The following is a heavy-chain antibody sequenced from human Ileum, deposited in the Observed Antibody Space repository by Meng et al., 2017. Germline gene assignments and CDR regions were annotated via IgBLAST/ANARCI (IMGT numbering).Heavy chain of an antibody. CDR2: IKTDGSET. J-gene: IGHJ4*02. V-gene: IGHV3-7*01. CDR1: GFTFNLYW. Sequence: GESLKISCAASGFTFNLYWMSWLRQAPGKGLEWVAHIKTDGSETYYADSVKGRITISRDNAKNSLYLQLSSLGAEDTAVYYCARYDNRALENWGQGTLVTVSS. CDR3: ARYDNRALEN. D-gene: IGHD1-1*01.